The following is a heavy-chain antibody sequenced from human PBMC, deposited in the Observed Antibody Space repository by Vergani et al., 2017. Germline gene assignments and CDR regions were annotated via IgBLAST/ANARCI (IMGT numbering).Heavy chain of an antibody. CDR1: GYSFSRNW. D-gene: IGHD2-21*02. CDR2: IYPGNSET. J-gene: IGHJ6*03. Sequence: EVQLEQSGAAVKKPGESLEISCKGSGYSFSRNWIAWVRERPGQGLEWMGMIYPGNSETRNNPSFRGQVTMSVDKSISTAYLQWSSLKASDSAMYYCARVYCRGMSCDETDYFYHIDVWGKGTTVTVS. V-gene: IGHV5-51*03. CDR3: ARVYCRGMSCDETDYFYHIDV.